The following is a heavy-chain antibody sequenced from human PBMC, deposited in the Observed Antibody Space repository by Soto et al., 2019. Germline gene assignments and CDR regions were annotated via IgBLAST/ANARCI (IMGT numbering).Heavy chain of an antibody. Sequence: QVQLVQSGAEVKKPGASVKVSCKASGYTFTSYAMHWVRQAPGQRLEWMGWINAGNGNTKYSQKFQGRVTITRDTSASTAYMELSSLRSEDTAVYYCARVNLRVTAATRYYMDVWGKGTTVTVSS. D-gene: IGHD4-4*01. CDR3: ARVNLRVTAATRYYMDV. J-gene: IGHJ6*03. CDR1: GYTFTSYA. V-gene: IGHV1-3*01. CDR2: INAGNGNT.